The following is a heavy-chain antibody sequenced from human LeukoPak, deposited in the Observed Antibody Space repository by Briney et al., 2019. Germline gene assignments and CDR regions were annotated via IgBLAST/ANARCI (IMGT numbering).Heavy chain of an antibody. CDR1: GFTFDDYG. CDR3: AKDYTPYDSSGYADY. Sequence: GGSLRLSCAASGFTFDDYGMSWVRQAPGKGLEWVAVISYDGSNKYYADSVKGRFTISRDNSKNTLYLQMNSLRAEDTAVYYCAKDYTPYDSSGYADYWGQGTLVTVSS. D-gene: IGHD3-22*01. V-gene: IGHV3-30*18. CDR2: ISYDGSNK. J-gene: IGHJ4*02.